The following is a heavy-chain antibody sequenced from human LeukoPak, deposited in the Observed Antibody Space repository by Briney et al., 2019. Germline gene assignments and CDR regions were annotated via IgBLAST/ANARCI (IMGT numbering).Heavy chain of an antibody. D-gene: IGHD4-23*01. Sequence: SETLSLTCTVFGGSISSYYWSWIRQPPGKGLEWIGYIYYSGSTNYNPSLKSRVTISVDTSKNQFSLKLSSVTAADTAVYYCASSTYYGGNSPFDYWGQGTLVTVSS. V-gene: IGHV4-59*01. CDR1: GGSISSYY. CDR3: ASSTYYGGNSPFDY. J-gene: IGHJ4*02. CDR2: IYYSGST.